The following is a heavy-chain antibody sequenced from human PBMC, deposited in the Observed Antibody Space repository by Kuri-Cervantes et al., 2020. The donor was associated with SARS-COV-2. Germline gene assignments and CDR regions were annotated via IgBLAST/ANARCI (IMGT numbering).Heavy chain of an antibody. J-gene: IGHJ5*02. Sequence: GESLKISCAASGFTFSSYAMSWVRQAPGKGLEWVSAISGSGGSTYYADSVKGRFAISRDNAENALYLQMNSLRVEDTAVYYCARENVDVIMVPTASGIDPWGQGTLVTVSS. CDR2: ISGSGGST. CDR1: GFTFSSYA. CDR3: ARENVDVIMVPTASGIDP. V-gene: IGHV3-23*01. D-gene: IGHD2-8*01.